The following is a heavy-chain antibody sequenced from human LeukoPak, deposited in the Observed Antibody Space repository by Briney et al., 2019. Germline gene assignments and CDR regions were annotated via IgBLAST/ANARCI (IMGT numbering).Heavy chain of an antibody. CDR2: IIPIFGTA. D-gene: IGHD5-18*01. CDR1: GGTFSSYA. V-gene: IGHV1-69*05. CDR3: AAHPDTAMDYYYYYYMDV. Sequence: SVKVSCKASGGTFSSYAISWVRQAPGQGLEWMGGIIPIFGTANYAQKFQGRVTITTDESTSTAYMELSSLRSEDTAVYYCAAHPDTAMDYYYYYYMDVWGKGTTVTVSS. J-gene: IGHJ6*03.